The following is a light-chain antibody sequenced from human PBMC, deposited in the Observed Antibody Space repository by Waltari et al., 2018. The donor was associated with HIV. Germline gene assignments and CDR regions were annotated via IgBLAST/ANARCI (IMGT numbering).Light chain of an antibody. CDR1: RSNIGDTP. V-gene: IGLV1-44*01. J-gene: IGLJ3*02. Sequence: QSVLTQPPSASGTPGQRVTISCSGPRSNIGDTPVTWYHQVPGTAPQVLIYSDNQRPSGVPDRFSGSKSGTSVSLAISGLQSEDEADYYCATWDDSLDEWVFGGGTKLTVL. CDR2: SDN. CDR3: ATWDDSLDEWV.